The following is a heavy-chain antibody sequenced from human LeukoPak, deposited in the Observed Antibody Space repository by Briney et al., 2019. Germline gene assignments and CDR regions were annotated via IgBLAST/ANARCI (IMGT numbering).Heavy chain of an antibody. CDR1: GFTFSTYS. J-gene: IGHJ6*03. V-gene: IGHV3-21*06. CDR3: ARYDDRYFYYYYYMDV. CDR2: VSSSSSHI. Sequence: GGSLRLSCAASGFTFSTYSMNWVRQAPGKGLEWVSFVSSSSSHIYYADSVKGRLTISRDNAKNSLYLQMNSLRAEDTAVYYCARYDDRYFYYYYYMDVWAKGPRSPSP. D-gene: IGHD3-22*01.